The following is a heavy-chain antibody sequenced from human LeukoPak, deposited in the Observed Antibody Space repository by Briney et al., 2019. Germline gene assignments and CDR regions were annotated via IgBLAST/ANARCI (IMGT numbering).Heavy chain of an antibody. J-gene: IGHJ4*02. Sequence: GGSLRLSCAASGFTLSSYSMNWVRQAPGKGLEWVSSISSSSSYIYYADSVKGRFTISRDNAKNSLYLQMNSLRAEDTAVYYCARDIGAGAVAGEIDYWGQGTLVTVSS. CDR2: ISSSSSYI. V-gene: IGHV3-21*01. CDR1: GFTLSSYS. CDR3: ARDIGAGAVAGEIDY. D-gene: IGHD6-19*01.